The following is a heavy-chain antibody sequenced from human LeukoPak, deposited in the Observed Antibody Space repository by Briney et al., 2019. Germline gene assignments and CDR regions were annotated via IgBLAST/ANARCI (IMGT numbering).Heavy chain of an antibody. CDR1: GFTFSSYW. J-gene: IGHJ4*02. V-gene: IGHV3-74*01. CDR3: AKDPGAHYYGSGSYRRGSYFDY. CDR2: INSDGSST. Sequence: GGSLRLSCAAPGFTFSSYWMHWVRQAPGKGLGWVSRINSDGSSTSSADSVKGRFSISRDNTKNTLYLQLNSLRAEDTAVYYCAKDPGAHYYGSGSYRRGSYFDYWGQGTLVTVSS. D-gene: IGHD3-10*01.